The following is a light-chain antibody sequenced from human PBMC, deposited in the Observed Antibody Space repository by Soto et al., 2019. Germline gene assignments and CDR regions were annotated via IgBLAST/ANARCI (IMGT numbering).Light chain of an antibody. CDR3: SSYTSSSTRV. Sequence: QSALTQPASVSGSPGQSITISCTGTSSDVGGYNYVSWYQQHPGKAPKLMIYEVSKRPSGVSNRFSGSKSGNTASLTISGLQSDDEADYYCSSYTSSSTRVFGGGTKLAVI. CDR1: SSDVGGYNY. J-gene: IGLJ2*01. CDR2: EVS. V-gene: IGLV2-14*01.